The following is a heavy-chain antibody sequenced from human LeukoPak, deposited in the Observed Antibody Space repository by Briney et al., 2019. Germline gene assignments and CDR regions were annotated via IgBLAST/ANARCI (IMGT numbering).Heavy chain of an antibody. D-gene: IGHD1-26*01. J-gene: IGHJ6*02. CDR3: ARDVGATPYYYYGMDV. CDR2: IYYSGST. Sequence: SETLSLTCTVSGGSISSYYWSWIRQPPGKGLEWIGYIYYSGSTNYNPSPKSRVTISVDTSKNQFSLKLSSVTAADTAVYYCARDVGATPYYYYGMDVWGQGTTVTVSS. CDR1: GGSISSYY. V-gene: IGHV4-59*01.